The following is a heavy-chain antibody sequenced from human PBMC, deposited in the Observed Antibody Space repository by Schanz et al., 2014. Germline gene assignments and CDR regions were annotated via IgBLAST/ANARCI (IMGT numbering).Heavy chain of an antibody. CDR2: LSEGGGGT. CDR1: GLIFSNYA. CDR3: AKAADWPVTRFDP. D-gene: IGHD3-9*01. V-gene: IGHV3-23*01. J-gene: IGHJ5*02. Sequence: EVQLLESGGGLVQPGGSLKLSCAASGLIFSNYAMSWVRQAPGKGLEWVSALSEGGGGTHYADSVRGRFTISSDSSKNTLYLQMSSRRADDTAVYYCAKAADWPVTRFDPWGQGTLVTVSS.